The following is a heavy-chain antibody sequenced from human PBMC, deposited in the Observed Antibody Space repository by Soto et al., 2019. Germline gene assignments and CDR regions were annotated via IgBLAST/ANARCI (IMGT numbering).Heavy chain of an antibody. CDR3: ARAYCGGDCYYVDY. CDR1: GFTFSSYG. V-gene: IGHV3-33*01. CDR2: IWYDGSNK. Sequence: LGGSLRLSCAASGFTFSSYGMHWVRQAPGKGLEWVAVIWYDGSNKYYADSVKGRFAISRDNSKNTLYLQMNSLRAEDTAVYYCARAYCGGDCYYVDYWGQGTLVTVSS. D-gene: IGHD2-21*02. J-gene: IGHJ4*02.